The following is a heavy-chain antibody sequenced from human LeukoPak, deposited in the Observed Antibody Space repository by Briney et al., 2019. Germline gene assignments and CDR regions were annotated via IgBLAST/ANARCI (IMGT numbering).Heavy chain of an antibody. D-gene: IGHD2-15*01. J-gene: IGHJ4*02. V-gene: IGHV4-39*01. CDR1: GGSISGSSYY. CDR2: IHYSGST. Sequence: PSETLCLTCTVSGGSISGSSYYWGWIRQPPGKGLEWIGGIHYSGSTYYNPSLKSRVTILVDTSKNQFSLNLNSVTAADTAVYYCARDGMAANKYSPLDNWGQGTLVTVSS. CDR3: ARDGMAANKYSPLDN.